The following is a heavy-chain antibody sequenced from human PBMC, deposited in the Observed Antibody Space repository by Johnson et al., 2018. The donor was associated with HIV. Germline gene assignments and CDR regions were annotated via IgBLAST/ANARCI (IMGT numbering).Heavy chain of an antibody. J-gene: IGHJ3*02. CDR1: GFTFSGSA. D-gene: IGHD1-26*01. Sequence: VQLVESGGGLVQPGGSLKLSCAASGFTFSGSAMHWVRQASGKGLEWVGRIKSKTDGGTTDYAAPVKGRFTISRDDSKNTLYLKMNSMKTEDTAVYYCPTATTGGSPDAFDIWGQGTMVTVSS. CDR2: IKSKTDGGTT. V-gene: IGHV3-15*01. CDR3: PTATTGGSPDAFDI.